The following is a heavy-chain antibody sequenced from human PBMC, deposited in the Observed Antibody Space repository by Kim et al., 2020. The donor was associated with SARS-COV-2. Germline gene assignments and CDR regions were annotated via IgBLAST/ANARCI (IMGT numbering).Heavy chain of an antibody. V-gene: IGHV3-33*06. Sequence: GGSLRLSCVASGFSFSTYGMHWVRQAPGKGLEWVAVVWYDGSNKQYADSVKGRFTISRDNSKDTVYLQVNSLRAEDTAMYYCAKGALYYGSGTYPLFDYWGQGTLVIVPS. CDR2: VWYDGSNK. CDR3: AKGALYYGSGTYPLFDY. CDR1: GFSFSTYG. J-gene: IGHJ4*02. D-gene: IGHD3-10*01.